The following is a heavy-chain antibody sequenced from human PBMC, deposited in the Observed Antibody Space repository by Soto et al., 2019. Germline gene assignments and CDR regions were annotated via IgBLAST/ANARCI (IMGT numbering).Heavy chain of an antibody. J-gene: IGHJ3*02. V-gene: IGHV1-69*02. D-gene: IGHD2-21*01. Sequence: QVQLVQSGAEVKKPGSAVKVSCKDSGGTFSTYSMFWVRQAPGQGLEWMGRIIPMLGIANYAQKFQGRVTITADKSPGTAYMELSSLRSEDTALYYCTIGSWSGEVFDIWGQGTMVTVSS. CDR2: IIPMLGIA. CDR1: GGTFSTYS. CDR3: TIGSWSGEVFDI.